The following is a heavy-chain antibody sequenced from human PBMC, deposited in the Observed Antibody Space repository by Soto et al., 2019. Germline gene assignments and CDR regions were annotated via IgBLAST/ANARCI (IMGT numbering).Heavy chain of an antibody. CDR2: ISYDGSNK. V-gene: IGHV3-30-3*01. CDR3: AKVGSSSPISYYYYGMDV. J-gene: IGHJ6*02. CDR1: GFPFNNYA. Sequence: GVSLSLSCTASGFPFNNYAMHWVRPAQGTGLEWVAVISYDGSNKYYADSVKGRFTISRDNSKNTLYLQMNSLRAEDTAVYYCAKVGSSSPISYYYYGMDVWGQGTTVTGSS. D-gene: IGHD6-6*01.